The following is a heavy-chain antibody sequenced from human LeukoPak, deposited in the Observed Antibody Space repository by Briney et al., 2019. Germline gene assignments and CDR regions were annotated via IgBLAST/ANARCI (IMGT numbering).Heavy chain of an antibody. CDR1: GYTFTNYG. CDR2: ITAHNGNT. V-gene: IGHV1-18*01. J-gene: IGHJ4*02. Sequence: ASVKVSCLASGYTFTNYGISWLRQAPGQGLEWMGWITAHNGNTHYAQKLQGRVIMTTDTLTSTAYMELRTLTSKDTAVYFCAREPMVRGVITHAFDNWGQGTLVTVSS. D-gene: IGHD3-10*01. CDR3: AREPMVRGVITHAFDN.